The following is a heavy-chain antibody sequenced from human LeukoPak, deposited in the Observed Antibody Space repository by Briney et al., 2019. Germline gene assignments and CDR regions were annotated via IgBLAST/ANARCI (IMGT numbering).Heavy chain of an antibody. V-gene: IGHV4-59*01. CDR2: IHYSGST. CDR1: GGSISSYY. D-gene: IGHD6-19*01. Sequence: SETLSLTCTVSGGSISSYYWSWIRQSPGKGLEWIGYIHYSGSTNQNPSLKSRVTISVDTSKNQFSLKLSSVTAADTAVYYCARDRDSSGWRDYWGQGTLVTVSS. J-gene: IGHJ4*02. CDR3: ARDRDSSGWRDY.